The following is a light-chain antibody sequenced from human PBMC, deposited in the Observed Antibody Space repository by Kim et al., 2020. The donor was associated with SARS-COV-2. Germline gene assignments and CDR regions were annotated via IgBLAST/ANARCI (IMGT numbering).Light chain of an antibody. V-gene: IGLV6-57*03. CDR1: SGNIASNF. CDR2: EDT. CDR3: QSYDNINQV. Sequence: NFMLTQPPSASESPGKTVTISCTRSSGNIASNFVQWYQQRPGSAPTIVMYEDTERPSGVTDRFSGSIDSSSNSASLTISGLKTEDEADYYGQSYDNINQVFGTGTKVTVL. J-gene: IGLJ1*01.